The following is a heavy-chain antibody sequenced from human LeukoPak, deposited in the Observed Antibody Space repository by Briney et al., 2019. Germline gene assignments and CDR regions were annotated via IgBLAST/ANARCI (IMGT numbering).Heavy chain of an antibody. D-gene: IGHD3-22*01. Sequence: GGSLRLSCAASGFTVSGNYMSWVRQAPGKGLEWVSVIYSGGSTYYADSVKGRFTISRDNSKNTLYLQMNSLRAEDTAVYYRAREYYYDSSGYYPALGYWGQGTLVTVSS. J-gene: IGHJ4*02. V-gene: IGHV3-53*01. CDR1: GFTVSGNY. CDR3: AREYYYDSSGYYPALGY. CDR2: IYSGGST.